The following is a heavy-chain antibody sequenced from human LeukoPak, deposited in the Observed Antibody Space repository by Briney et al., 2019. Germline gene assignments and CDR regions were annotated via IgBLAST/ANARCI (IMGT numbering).Heavy chain of an antibody. CDR2: VYTSGSI. CDR1: GGSISSYY. J-gene: IGHJ3*02. Sequence: SETLSLTCTVSGGSISSYYWSWIRQPAGKGLEWIGRVYTSGSIHYNPSLMSRVTMSLDTSKNQFSLNLSSVTAADTAVYYCARGSGYSYGNAFDIWGQGTMVTVSS. D-gene: IGHD5-18*01. V-gene: IGHV4-4*07. CDR3: ARGSGYSYGNAFDI.